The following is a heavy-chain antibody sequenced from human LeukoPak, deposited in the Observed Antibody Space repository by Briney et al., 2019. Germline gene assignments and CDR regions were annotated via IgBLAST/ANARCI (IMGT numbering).Heavy chain of an antibody. D-gene: IGHD3-3*01. CDR2: IIPIFGKS. Sequence: EASVKVSCKASGGTFSTYAISWVRQAPGQGLEWVGGIIPIFGKSNYAQKFQDRVTITTDESTSTAYMELSSLRSEDTAVYYCARHGGITIFGVAQTGGAFDIWGQGTMVTVSS. V-gene: IGHV1-69*05. CDR1: GGTFSTYA. J-gene: IGHJ3*02. CDR3: ARHGGITIFGVAQTGGAFDI.